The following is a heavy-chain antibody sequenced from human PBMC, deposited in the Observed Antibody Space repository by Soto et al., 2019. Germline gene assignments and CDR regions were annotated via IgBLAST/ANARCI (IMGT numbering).Heavy chain of an antibody. Sequence: GGSLRLSCAASGFTFSSYGMHWVRQAPGKGLEWISYISRTANTIYYADSVKGRFTISRDNAKNSLYLQMNSLRAEDTAVYYCARFYAAIYYYGMDVWGQGTTVTVSS. D-gene: IGHD2-2*01. CDR2: ISRTANTI. CDR1: GFTFSSYG. V-gene: IGHV3-48*01. J-gene: IGHJ6*02. CDR3: ARFYAAIYYYGMDV.